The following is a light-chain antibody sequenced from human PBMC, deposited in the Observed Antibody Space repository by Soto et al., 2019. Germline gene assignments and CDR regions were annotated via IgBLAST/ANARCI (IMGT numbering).Light chain of an antibody. CDR3: PKYKVDWT. Sequence: DVQMTQSPSTLSASVGDRVTITCRASQSISRWLAWYQQKPGKATKLLIYETSSLEDGVPSRFTGSGSGTEFSLTITSLLPDDFASYYCPKYKVDWTFGQGTKVDMK. CDR2: ETS. J-gene: IGKJ1*01. CDR1: QSISRW. V-gene: IGKV1-5*03.